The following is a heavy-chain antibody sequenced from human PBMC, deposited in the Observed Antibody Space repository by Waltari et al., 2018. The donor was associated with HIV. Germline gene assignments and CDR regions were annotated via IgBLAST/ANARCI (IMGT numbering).Heavy chain of an antibody. J-gene: IGHJ4*02. CDR2: IYRGGTT. CDR3: ARVESLDDYVFDY. D-gene: IGHD4-17*01. V-gene: IGHV3-66*01. CDR1: VFTVSNNY. Sequence: EVQLVESGGGLVRPGGSLCLSCAASVFTVSNNYMSWCRQAPGKGLEWVSVIYRGGTTYYADSVKGRFTISRDNSKNALYLQMNVLRVEDTAMYFCARVESLDDYVFDYWGRGTLVTVSS.